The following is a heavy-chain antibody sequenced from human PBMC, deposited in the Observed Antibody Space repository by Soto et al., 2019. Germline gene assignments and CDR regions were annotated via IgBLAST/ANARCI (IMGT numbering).Heavy chain of an antibody. Sequence: QVQLVQSGAEVKKPGSSVKVSCKASGGTLSSYTISWGGQALGKGLDGMGRIIPILGIANYAQKFQGRVTITADKSTSTAYMELSSLRSEDTAVYYCARDSARPYYYYGMDVWGQGTTVTVSS. J-gene: IGHJ6*02. CDR2: IIPILGIA. CDR1: GGTLSSYT. CDR3: ARDSARPYYYYGMDV. V-gene: IGHV1-69*08.